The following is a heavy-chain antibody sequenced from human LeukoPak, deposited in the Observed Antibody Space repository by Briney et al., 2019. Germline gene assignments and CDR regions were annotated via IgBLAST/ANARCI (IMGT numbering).Heavy chain of an antibody. CDR1: GFTFTTDA. Sequence: GSLRLSCVASGFTFTTDAMHWVRQAPGKGLEWVAVISYDGGNKFYADSVKGRFTISRDNSKKTLYLQMNSLRTEDTAVYYCARDQADSSARNRGCDCWGQGTLVTVSS. CDR3: ARDQADSSARNRGCDC. D-gene: IGHD3-22*01. CDR2: ISYDGGNK. J-gene: IGHJ4*02. V-gene: IGHV3-30-3*01.